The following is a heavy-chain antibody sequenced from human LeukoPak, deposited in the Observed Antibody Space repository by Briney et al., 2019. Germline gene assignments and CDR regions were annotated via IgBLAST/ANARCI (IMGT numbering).Heavy chain of an antibody. J-gene: IGHJ4*02. CDR3: TTGLVY. CDR2: IRSKANSYAT. CDR1: GFNFSGSA. V-gene: IGHV3-73*01. Sequence: GGSLRLSCAASGFNFSGSAMHWVRQASGRGLEWVGRIRSKANSYATAFAASVKGRFTISRDESKNTAYLQMNSLKTEDTAVYYCTTGLVYWGQGTLVTVSS. D-gene: IGHD6-6*01.